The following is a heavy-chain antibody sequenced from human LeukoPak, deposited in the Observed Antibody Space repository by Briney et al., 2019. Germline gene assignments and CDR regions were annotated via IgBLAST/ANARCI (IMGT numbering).Heavy chain of an antibody. Sequence: SETLSLTCTVSGGSISSSSYYWGWIRQPPGKGLEWIGSIYYSGSTYYNPSLKSRVTISVDTSKNQFSLKLSSVTAADTAVYYCTSGSRRKGTYFDYWGQGTLVTVSS. CDR3: TSGSRRKGTYFDY. J-gene: IGHJ4*02. CDR1: GGSISSSSYY. CDR2: IYYSGST. V-gene: IGHV4-39*07. D-gene: IGHD1-26*01.